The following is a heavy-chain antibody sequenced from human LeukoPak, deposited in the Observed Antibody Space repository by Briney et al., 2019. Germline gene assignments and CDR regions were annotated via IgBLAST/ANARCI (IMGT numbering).Heavy chain of an antibody. J-gene: IGHJ4*02. V-gene: IGHV3-23*01. CDR3: AKDVESGRSADY. CDR1: GFTFSSYA. Sequence: GGSLRLSCAASGFTFSSYAMSWVRQAPGKGLEWVSTISGSGGGTYYEDSVKGRFTLSRDNSMNTLYLQMNSLRAEDTAVYYCAKDVESGRSADYWGQGTLVTVSS. CDR2: ISGSGGGT. D-gene: IGHD3-10*01.